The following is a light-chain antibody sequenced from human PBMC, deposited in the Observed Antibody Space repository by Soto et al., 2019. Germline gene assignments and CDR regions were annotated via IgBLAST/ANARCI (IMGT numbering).Light chain of an antibody. Sequence: EIRMTQSPSTLSVSPGDSATLSCRASQSVGSRYLAWYQQKPGQAPRLLIYAASTRATGIPDRFSGSGSGTAFTLTITRLEPEDIAVYYCQYYGTSVFIFGGGTKVDIK. CDR3: QYYGTSVFI. V-gene: IGKV3-20*01. CDR2: AAS. J-gene: IGKJ4*01. CDR1: QSVGSRY.